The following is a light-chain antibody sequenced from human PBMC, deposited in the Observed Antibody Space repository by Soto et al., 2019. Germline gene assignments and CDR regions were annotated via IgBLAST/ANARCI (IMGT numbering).Light chain of an antibody. V-gene: IGKV3-20*01. CDR3: QQYGSSPRT. Sequence: EIVLTQSPGTLSLSPGKRATLSCRASQSVSSSYLAWYQQKPGQAPRLLIYGASSRATGIPDRFSGCGSGTDFTLTISRLEPEDFAVYYCQQYGSSPRTFGQGTKVDIK. J-gene: IGKJ1*01. CDR1: QSVSSSY. CDR2: GAS.